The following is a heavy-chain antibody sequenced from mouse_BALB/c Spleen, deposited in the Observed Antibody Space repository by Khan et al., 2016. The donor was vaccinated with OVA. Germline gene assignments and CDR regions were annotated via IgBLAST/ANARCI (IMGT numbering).Heavy chain of an antibody. J-gene: IGHJ3*01. CDR3: ARDYWDVFAY. CDR1: GFNIEDTY. V-gene: IGHV14-3*02. Sequence: VQLKQSGAELVKPGASVKLSCTASGFNIEDTYMHWVKQRPEQGLEWIGRIDPANGNTKYDPKFQDKATITADTSSNTAYLQLSSLTSEDTADYYCARDYWDVFAYWGQGTLVTVSA. D-gene: IGHD4-1*01. CDR2: IDPANGNT.